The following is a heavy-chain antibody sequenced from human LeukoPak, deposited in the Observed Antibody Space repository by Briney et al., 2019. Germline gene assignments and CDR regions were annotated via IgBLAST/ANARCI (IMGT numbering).Heavy chain of an antibody. D-gene: IGHD3-16*01. CDR2: IRYDGSNK. CDR3: LLGNFDY. Sequence: GGSLRLSCAASGFTFSSYSMNWVRQAPGKGLEWVAFIRYDGSNKYYADSVKGRFTISRDNSKNTLYLQMNSLRAEDTAVYYCLLGNFDYWGQGTLVTVSS. CDR1: GFTFSSYS. J-gene: IGHJ4*02. V-gene: IGHV3-30*02.